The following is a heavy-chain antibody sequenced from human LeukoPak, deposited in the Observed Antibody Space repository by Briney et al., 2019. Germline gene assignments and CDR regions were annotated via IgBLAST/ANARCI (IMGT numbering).Heavy chain of an antibody. J-gene: IGHJ3*02. CDR3: ARRGPNYDSSGYYTGSAFDI. D-gene: IGHD3-22*01. CDR2: IYYSGST. V-gene: IGHV4-39*01. Sequence: SETLSLTCTVSGGSISSSSHYWGWIRQPPGKGLEWIGSIYYSGSTYYNPSLKSRVTISVDTSKNQFSLKLSSVTAADTAVYYCARRGPNYDSSGYYTGSAFDIWGQGTMVTVSS. CDR1: GGSISSSSHY.